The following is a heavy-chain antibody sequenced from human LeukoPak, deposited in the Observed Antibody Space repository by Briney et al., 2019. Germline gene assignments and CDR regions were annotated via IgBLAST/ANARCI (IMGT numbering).Heavy chain of an antibody. V-gene: IGHV3-23*01. D-gene: IGHD3-3*01. CDR1: GFTFSSYA. CDR3: AKSARITIFGMIRD. J-gene: IGHJ4*02. CDR2: ISGSGGST. Sequence: GGSLRLFCAASGFTFSSYAMSWVRQAPGKGLEWVSAISGSGGSTYYADSVKGRFTISRDNSKNTLYLQMNSLRAEDTAVYYCAKSARITIFGMIRDWGQGTLVTVSS.